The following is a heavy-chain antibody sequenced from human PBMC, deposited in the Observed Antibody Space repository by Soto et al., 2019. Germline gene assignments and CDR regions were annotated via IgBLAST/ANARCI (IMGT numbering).Heavy chain of an antibody. Sequence: GGSLRLSCAASGFTFSSYAMSWVRQAPGKXLEWVSAISGSGGSTYYADSVKGRFTISRDNSKNTLYLQMNSLRAEDTAVYYCAKERGVSGSYSNYYYGMDVWGQGTTVTVSS. CDR3: AKERGVSGSYSNYYYGMDV. CDR2: ISGSGGST. J-gene: IGHJ6*02. V-gene: IGHV3-23*01. D-gene: IGHD1-26*01. CDR1: GFTFSSYA.